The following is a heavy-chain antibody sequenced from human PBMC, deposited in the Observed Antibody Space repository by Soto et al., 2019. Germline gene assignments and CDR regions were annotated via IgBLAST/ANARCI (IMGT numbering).Heavy chain of an antibody. Sequence: ASVKVSCKASGYSFSSYAIHWVRQAPGQGLEWMGWIHAGNGNTKYSQNFQGRVTISRDTSATTAYMELNSLRSDDTALYYCARPGSSSSDYWGQGTLVTLSS. CDR2: IHAGNGNT. V-gene: IGHV1-3*01. D-gene: IGHD6-6*01. J-gene: IGHJ4*02. CDR3: ARPGSSSSDY. CDR1: GYSFSSYA.